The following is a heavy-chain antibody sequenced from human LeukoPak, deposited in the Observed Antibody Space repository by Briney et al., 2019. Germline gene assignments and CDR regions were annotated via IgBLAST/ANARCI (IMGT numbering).Heavy chain of an antibody. V-gene: IGHV3-48*03. J-gene: IGHJ6*03. CDR3: ASRYSSSWYYYYYYMDV. Sequence: GGSLRLSCAASGFTFSSYEMNWVRQAPGKGLEWVSYISSSGSTIYYADSVKGRFTISRDNAKNSLYLQMNSLRAEDTAVYYCASRYSSSWYYYYYYMDVWGKGTTVTVSS. CDR2: ISSSGSTI. D-gene: IGHD6-13*01. CDR1: GFTFSSYE.